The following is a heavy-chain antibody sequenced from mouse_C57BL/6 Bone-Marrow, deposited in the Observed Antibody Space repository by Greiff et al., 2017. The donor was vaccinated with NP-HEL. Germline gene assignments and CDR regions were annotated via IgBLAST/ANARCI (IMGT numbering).Heavy chain of an antibody. Sequence: VQLQQSGPGLVKPSQSLSLTCSVTGYSITSGYYWNWIRQFPGNKLEWMGYISYDGSNNYNPSLKNRISITRDTSKNQFFLKLNSVTTEDTATYYCAKPYYGSRRYFDVWGTGTTVTGSS. V-gene: IGHV3-6*01. J-gene: IGHJ1*03. CDR2: ISYDGSN. CDR1: GYSITSGYY. CDR3: AKPYYGSRRYFDV. D-gene: IGHD1-1*01.